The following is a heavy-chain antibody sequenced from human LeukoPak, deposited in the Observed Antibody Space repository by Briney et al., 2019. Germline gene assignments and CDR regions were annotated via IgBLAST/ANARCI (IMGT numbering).Heavy chain of an antibody. D-gene: IGHD3-3*01. J-gene: IGHJ6*03. CDR3: AREGWRADHYMDV. Sequence: PSQTLSLTCTVSGGSISSGGYYWSWIRQPPGKGLEWIGYIYHSGSTYYNPSLKSRVTISVDRSKNQFSLKLSSVTAADTAVYYCAREGWRADHYMDVWGKGTTVTVSS. CDR2: IYHSGST. CDR1: GGSISSGGYY. V-gene: IGHV4-30-2*01.